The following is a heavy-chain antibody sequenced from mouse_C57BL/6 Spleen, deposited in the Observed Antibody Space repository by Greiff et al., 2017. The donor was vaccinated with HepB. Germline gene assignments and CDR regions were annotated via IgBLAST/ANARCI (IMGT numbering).Heavy chain of an antibody. D-gene: IGHD1-1*01. V-gene: IGHV1-69*01. CDR2: IDPSDSYT. Sequence: QVQLKQPGAELVMPGASVKLSCKASGYTFTSYWMHWVKQRPGQGLEWIGEIDPSDSYTNYNQKFKGKSTLTVDKSSSTAYMQLSSLTSEDSAVYYCARVAYYGSNYAMDYWGQGTSVTVSS. J-gene: IGHJ4*01. CDR3: ARVAYYGSNYAMDY. CDR1: GYTFTSYW.